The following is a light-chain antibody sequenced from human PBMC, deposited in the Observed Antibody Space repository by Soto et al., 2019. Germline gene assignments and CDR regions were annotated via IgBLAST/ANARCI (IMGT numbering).Light chain of an antibody. CDR3: QQRLFWPLFT. CDR2: EAS. CDR1: QIIHSF. J-gene: IGKJ2*01. V-gene: IGKV3-11*01. Sequence: EIVLTQSPATVSQSPGESATLSCRASQIIHSFLAWYQQRPGQAPRLLIYEASFRATAIPARFNGSGSGTDFTLTITRREPEDFAVYYCQQRLFWPLFTFGQGTRLEIK.